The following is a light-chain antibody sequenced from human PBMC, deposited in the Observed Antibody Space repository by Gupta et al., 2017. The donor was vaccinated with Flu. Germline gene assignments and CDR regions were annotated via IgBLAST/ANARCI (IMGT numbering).Light chain of an antibody. V-gene: IGKV4-1*01. CDR3: QQYYSTPRT. CDR1: QSVLYSSNNKNY. CDR2: WAS. Sequence: DIVMTQSPDSLAVSPGERAPTNCKSSQSVLYSSNNKNYLAWYQQKPGQPPKLLIYWASTRESGVPDRFSGSGSGTDFTLTISSLQAEDVAVYYCQQYYSTPRTFGQGTKLEIK. J-gene: IGKJ2*02.